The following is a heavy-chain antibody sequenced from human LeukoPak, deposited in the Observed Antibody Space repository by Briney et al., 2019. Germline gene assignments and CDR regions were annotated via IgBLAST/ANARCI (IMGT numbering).Heavy chain of an antibody. V-gene: IGHV3-23*01. CDR3: AKAGDYYDSSGYDY. Sequence: GGSLRLSCAASGFTFSSYAMSWVRQAPGKGLEWVSAISGSGGSTYYADSVKGRFTISRDNSKNTLYLQMNSLGAEDTAVYYCAKAGDYYDSSGYDYWGQGTLVTVSS. CDR2: ISGSGGST. J-gene: IGHJ4*02. D-gene: IGHD3-22*01. CDR1: GFTFSSYA.